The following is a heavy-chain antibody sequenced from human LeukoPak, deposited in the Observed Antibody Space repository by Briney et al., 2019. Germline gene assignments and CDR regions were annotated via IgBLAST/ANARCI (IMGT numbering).Heavy chain of an antibody. CDR2: IYYSGST. Sequence: PSETLSLTCTVSGGSISSYYWSWIRQPPGKGLEWIGYIYYSGSTNYNPSLKSRVTISVDTSKNQFSLKLSSVTAADTAVYYCARTGSSSSERGFDYWGQGTLVTVSS. CDR1: GGSISSYY. J-gene: IGHJ4*02. V-gene: IGHV4-59*01. D-gene: IGHD6-6*01. CDR3: ARTGSSSSERGFDY.